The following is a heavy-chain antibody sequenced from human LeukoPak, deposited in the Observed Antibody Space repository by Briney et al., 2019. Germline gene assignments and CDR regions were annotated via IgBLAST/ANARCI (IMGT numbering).Heavy chain of an antibody. Sequence: SETLSLTCTVSGGSISSYYWSWIRQPPGKGLEWIGYIYYTGSTNYNPSLKSRVTISVDTSKNQFSLKLSSVTAADTAVYYCARTRIQLWLYYFDYWGQGTLVTVSS. J-gene: IGHJ4*02. CDR1: GGSISSYY. D-gene: IGHD5-18*01. CDR3: ARTRIQLWLYYFDY. CDR2: IYYTGST. V-gene: IGHV4-59*12.